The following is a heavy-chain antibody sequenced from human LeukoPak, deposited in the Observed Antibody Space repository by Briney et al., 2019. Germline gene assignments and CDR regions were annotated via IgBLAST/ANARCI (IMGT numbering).Heavy chain of an antibody. J-gene: IGHJ2*01. CDR3: ARAVQAGYYGWYFDL. Sequence: PGGSLRLSCAASGFTFSSYAMHWVRQAPGKGLESVSAISSNGGSTYYADSVKGRFTISRDNSKNTLYLQMGSLRAEDMAVYYCARAVQAGYYGWYFDLWGRGTLVTVSS. CDR2: ISSNGGST. CDR1: GFTFSSYA. V-gene: IGHV3-64*02. D-gene: IGHD3-9*01.